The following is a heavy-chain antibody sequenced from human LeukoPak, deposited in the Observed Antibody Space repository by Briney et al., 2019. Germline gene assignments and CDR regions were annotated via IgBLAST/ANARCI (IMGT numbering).Heavy chain of an antibody. CDR2: IIPYNGNT. CDR1: GFSFTSYA. CDR3: ARDLYCSVTSCPRLGLFDS. V-gene: IGHV1-18*01. Sequence: GASVKVSCKTSGFSFTSYAISWVRQAPGLGLEWMGWIIPYNGNTNYAQKLQGRVTMTTDTSTSTAYMELRSLTSDDTAVYYCARDLYCSVTSCPRLGLFDSWGQGSLVTVTS. D-gene: IGHD2-2*01. J-gene: IGHJ4*02.